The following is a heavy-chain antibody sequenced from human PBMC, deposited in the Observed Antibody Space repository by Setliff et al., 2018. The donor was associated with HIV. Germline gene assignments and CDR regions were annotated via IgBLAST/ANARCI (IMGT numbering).Heavy chain of an antibody. D-gene: IGHD5-12*01. J-gene: IGHJ2*01. CDR2: FYTSGST. CDR3: ARRGDGYNYYWYFDI. CDR1: GGSISSGSYY. V-gene: IGHV4-61*02. Sequence: PSETLSLTCTVSGGSISSGSYYWSWVRQPAGKGLEWIGRFYTSGSTNYNPSLKSRVTISVDTSKNQFSLRLSSVTAADTAEYYCARRGDGYNYYWYFDIWGRGTLVTVSS.